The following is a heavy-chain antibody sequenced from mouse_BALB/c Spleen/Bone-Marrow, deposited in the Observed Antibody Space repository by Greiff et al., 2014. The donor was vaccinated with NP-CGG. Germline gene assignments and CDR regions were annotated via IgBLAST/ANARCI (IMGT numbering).Heavy chain of an antibody. J-gene: IGHJ4*01. D-gene: IGHD2-4*01. V-gene: IGHV2-9*02. CDR3: ARSGLRRPAMDY. Sequence: VQLQQSGPGLVAPSQSLSITCTVSGFSLTSYGVHWVRQPPGKGLEWLGVIWAGGSTNYNSALMSRLSISKDNSKSQVFLKKNSLQIDDTAMYYCARSGLRRPAMDYWGQGTSVTVSS. CDR1: GFSLTSYG. CDR2: IWAGGST.